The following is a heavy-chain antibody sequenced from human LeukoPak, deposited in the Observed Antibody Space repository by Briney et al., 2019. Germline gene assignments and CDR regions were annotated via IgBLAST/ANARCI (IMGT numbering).Heavy chain of an antibody. V-gene: IGHV3-23*01. CDR3: AKVGDGLIAPDY. D-gene: IGHD3-16*01. CDR1: GFTFSSYA. Sequence: PGGSLRLSCAASGFTFSSYAMSWVRQAPGKGLEWVSAISGSGGSTYYADSVRGRFTISRDNSKNTLYLQMNSLRAEDTAVYYCAKVGDGLIAPDYWGQGTLVTVSS. J-gene: IGHJ4*02. CDR2: ISGSGGST.